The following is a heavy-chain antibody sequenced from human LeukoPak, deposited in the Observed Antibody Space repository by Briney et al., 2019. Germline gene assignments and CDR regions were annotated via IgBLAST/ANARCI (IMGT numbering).Heavy chain of an antibody. CDR2: ISGSGGST. Sequence: GGSLSLSCAASGFTFSSYAMSWVRQAPGKGLEWVSAISGSGGSTYYADSVKGRFTISRDNSKNTLYLQMNSLIAEDTAVYYCAKDSMAATNVPRLDYWGQGTLVTVSS. CDR3: AKDSMAATNVPRLDY. D-gene: IGHD1-26*01. CDR1: GFTFSSYA. V-gene: IGHV3-23*01. J-gene: IGHJ4*02.